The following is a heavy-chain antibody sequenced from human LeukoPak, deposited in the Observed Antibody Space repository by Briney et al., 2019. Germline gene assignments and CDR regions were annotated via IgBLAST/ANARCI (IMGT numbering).Heavy chain of an antibody. CDR2: LYQSRCT. J-gene: IGHJ4*02. V-gene: IGHV4-38-2*01. CDR3: ARTGTGNYFDY. CDR1: GYSISRGYY. D-gene: IGHD1-14*01. Sequence: SETLSLTCAVSGYSISRGYYWGWIRQPPGKGLEWIGTLYQSRCTKYNPSLQNPVTLFLDKSEHQLSLKLTPVIAADTAVYYCARTGTGNYFDYWGQGTLVTVSS.